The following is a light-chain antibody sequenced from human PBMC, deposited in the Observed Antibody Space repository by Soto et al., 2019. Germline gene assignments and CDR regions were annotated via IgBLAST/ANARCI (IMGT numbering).Light chain of an antibody. Sequence: DIQMTQSPSTLSPSVGDRVTIICRASQSISGGLAGYQQKPGKALKLLIYKASSLESGVPSRFSGSGSGTEFTLTISSLQPDDFATYYCQQYNSYSRTFGQGTKLEIK. J-gene: IGKJ2*01. CDR2: KAS. V-gene: IGKV1-5*03. CDR1: QSISGG. CDR3: QQYNSYSRT.